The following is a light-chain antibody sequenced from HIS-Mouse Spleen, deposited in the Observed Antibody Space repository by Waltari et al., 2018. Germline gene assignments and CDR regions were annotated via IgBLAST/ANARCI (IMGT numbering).Light chain of an antibody. CDR2: DVS. Sequence: QSALTQPASVSGSPGQSITIPCTGTSSDGGGYNHVSWYQHHPGKAPRLMIYDVSNRPSGVSNRFSGSKSGNTASLTISGLQAEDEADYYCSSYTSSSTYVFGTGTKVTVL. CDR1: SSDGGGYNH. V-gene: IGLV2-14*03. J-gene: IGLJ1*01. CDR3: SSYTSSSTYV.